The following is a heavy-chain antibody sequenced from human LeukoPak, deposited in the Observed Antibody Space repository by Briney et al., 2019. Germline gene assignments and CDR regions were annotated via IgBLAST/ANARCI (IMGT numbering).Heavy chain of an antibody. D-gene: IGHD3-22*01. CDR2: IYHSGST. CDR3: ARYYYDSSGYHGGSAFDI. CDR1: GYSISSGYY. J-gene: IGHJ3*02. Sequence: SETLSLTCTVSGYSISSGYYWGWIRQPPGKGLEWIGSIYHSGSTYYNPSLKSRVTISVDTSKNQFSLKLSSVTAADTAVYYCARYYYDSSGYHGGSAFDIWGQGTMVTVSS. V-gene: IGHV4-38-2*02.